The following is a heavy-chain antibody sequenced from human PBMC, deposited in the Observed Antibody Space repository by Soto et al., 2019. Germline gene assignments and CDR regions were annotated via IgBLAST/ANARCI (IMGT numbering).Heavy chain of an antibody. CDR3: TTDLTFFVPDLGPAFDI. CDR2: IKSKTDGGTT. Sequence: GGSLRLSCAASGFTFSNAWMSWVRQAPGKGLEWVGRIKSKTDGGTTDYAAPVKGRFTISRDDSKNTLYLQMNSLKTEDTAVYYCTTDLTFFVPDLGPAFDIWGQGTVVTVSS. CDR1: GFTFSNAW. V-gene: IGHV3-15*01. D-gene: IGHD3-3*02. J-gene: IGHJ3*02.